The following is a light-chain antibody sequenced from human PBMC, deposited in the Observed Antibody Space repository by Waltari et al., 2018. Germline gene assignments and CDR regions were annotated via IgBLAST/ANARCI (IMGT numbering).Light chain of an antibody. Sequence: QSALTQPASVSGSPGQSITISCTGTRSDVGSSNLFSWYQQHPGKAPKLMIDEGSKRPSGVSNRFSGSKSGNTASLTIAGLQAEDEADYYCCSYAGSDVVFGGGTKLTVL. CDR3: CSYAGSDVV. CDR1: RSDVGSSNL. CDR2: EGS. J-gene: IGLJ2*01. V-gene: IGLV2-23*01.